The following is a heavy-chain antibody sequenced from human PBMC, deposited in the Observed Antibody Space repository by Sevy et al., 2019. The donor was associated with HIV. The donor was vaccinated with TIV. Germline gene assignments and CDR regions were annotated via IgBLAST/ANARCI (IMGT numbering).Heavy chain of an antibody. Sequence: GGSLRLSCAASGFTFSDYYMSWIRQAPGKGLEWVSYISSSSSYTNYADSVKGRFTISRDNAKNSLYLQMNSLRAEDTAVYYCARELGDFWSGYSGYYGMDVWGQGTTVTVSS. V-gene: IGHV3-11*06. CDR3: ARELGDFWSGYSGYYGMDV. CDR2: ISSSSSYT. CDR1: GFTFSDYY. D-gene: IGHD3-3*01. J-gene: IGHJ6*02.